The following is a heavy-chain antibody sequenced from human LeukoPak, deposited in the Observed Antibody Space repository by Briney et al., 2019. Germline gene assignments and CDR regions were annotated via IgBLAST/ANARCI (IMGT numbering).Heavy chain of an antibody. D-gene: IGHD4-17*01. CDR2: ISSSSTTI. V-gene: IGHV3-48*01. CDR3: AKVITTTVTTTYYFDY. CDR1: GFTFSSYS. Sequence: AGGSLRLSCAASGFTFSSYSMMWVRQAPGKGLEWVSYISSSSTTIYYADSVKGRFTISRDNSKNTLYLQMNSLRAEDTAVYYCAKVITTTVTTTYYFDYWGQGTLVTVSS. J-gene: IGHJ4*02.